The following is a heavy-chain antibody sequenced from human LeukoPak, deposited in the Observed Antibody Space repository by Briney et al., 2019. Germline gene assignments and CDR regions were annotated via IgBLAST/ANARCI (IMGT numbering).Heavy chain of an antibody. CDR2: MNPNSGNT. CDR1: GYTFTSFD. Sequence: ASVKVSCKASGYTFTSFDINWVRQATGQGLEWMGWMNPNSGNTEYAQKFQGRVTLTRNTSISTAYMELSSLRSDDTAVYYCARGHYRTSWEVATEIDYWGQGTLVTVSS. CDR3: ARGHYRTSWEVATEIDY. D-gene: IGHD1-26*01. J-gene: IGHJ4*02. V-gene: IGHV1-8*01.